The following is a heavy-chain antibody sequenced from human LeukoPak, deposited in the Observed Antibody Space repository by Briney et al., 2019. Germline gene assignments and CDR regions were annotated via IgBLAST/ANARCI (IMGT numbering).Heavy chain of an antibody. CDR2: IWYDGSNK. Sequence: PGGSLRLSCAASGFTFSRYGMHGVRQAPGKGLDWVAVIWYDGSNKYYADSVKGRFTISRDNSKNTLYLQMNSPRAEDTAVYYCARDRSGSLDAFDIWGQGTMVTVSS. CDR1: GFTFSRYG. CDR3: ARDRSGSLDAFDI. V-gene: IGHV3-33*01. J-gene: IGHJ3*02. D-gene: IGHD1-26*01.